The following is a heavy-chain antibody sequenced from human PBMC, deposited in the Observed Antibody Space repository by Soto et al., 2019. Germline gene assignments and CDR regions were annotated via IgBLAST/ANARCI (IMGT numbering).Heavy chain of an antibody. V-gene: IGHV3-48*01. J-gene: IGHJ5*02. CDR3: AKGYRFDYGDFLNWFDP. D-gene: IGHD4-17*01. CDR2: ISSGSSTV. CDR1: GFTFSSYS. Sequence: PGGSLRLSCAASGFTFSSYSMNWVRQAPGKGLEWVSYISSGSSTVYYADSVKGRFTISRDNAKNTLYLQMNSLRAEDTAVYYCAKGYRFDYGDFLNWFDPWGQGTLVTVSS.